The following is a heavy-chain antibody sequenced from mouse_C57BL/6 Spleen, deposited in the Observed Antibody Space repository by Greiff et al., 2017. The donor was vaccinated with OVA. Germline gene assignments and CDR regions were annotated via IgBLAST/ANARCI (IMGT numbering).Heavy chain of an antibody. CDR2: IRSKSNNYAT. V-gene: IGHV10-1*01. CDR1: GFSFNTYA. CDR3: VRQGDYYGSWNYFDY. Sequence: EVQLVESGGGLVQPKGSLKLSCAASGFSFNTYAMNWVRQAPGKGLEWVARIRSKSNNYATYYADSVKDRFTISRDDSESMLYLQMNNLKTEDTAMYYCVRQGDYYGSWNYFDYWGQGTTLTVSS. D-gene: IGHD1-1*01. J-gene: IGHJ2*01.